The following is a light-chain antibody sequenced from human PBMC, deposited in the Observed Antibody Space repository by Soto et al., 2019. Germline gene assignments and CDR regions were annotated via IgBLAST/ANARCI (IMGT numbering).Light chain of an antibody. V-gene: IGKV1-39*01. CDR3: QQSYSTPPYT. CDR2: GAS. CDR1: QSISSY. J-gene: IGKJ2*01. Sequence: DIQMTQSPSSLSASVGDRVTITCRASQSISSYLNWYQQKPGKAPKLLIYGASSLQSGVPSRFSGSGSGTDFTLTISSLQPEDFATYYCQQSYSTPPYTFGQGTKQEIK.